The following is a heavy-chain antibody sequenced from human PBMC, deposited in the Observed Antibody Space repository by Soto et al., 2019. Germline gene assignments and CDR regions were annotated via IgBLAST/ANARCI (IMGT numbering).Heavy chain of an antibody. D-gene: IGHD3-10*01. CDR3: ARARKDLSITMVRGVSILGY. CDR1: GYTFTGYY. V-gene: IGHV1-2*04. CDR2: INPNSGGT. Sequence: ASVKVSCKASGYTFTGYYMHWVRQAPGQGLEWMGWINPNSGGTNYAQKFQGWVTMTRDTSISTAYMELSRLRSDDTAVYYCARARKDLSITMVRGVSILGYWGQGTLVTVSS. J-gene: IGHJ4*02.